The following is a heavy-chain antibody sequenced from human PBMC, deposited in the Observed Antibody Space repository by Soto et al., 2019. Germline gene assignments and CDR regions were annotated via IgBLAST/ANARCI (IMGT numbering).Heavy chain of an antibody. CDR3: ARANRLLWFGDVPLDY. Sequence: QVQLQQWGAGLLKPSETLSLTCAVYGGSFSGYYWSWIRQPPGKGLEWIGGINHSGSTNYNPSLKGPVTISVDATKNQFSLKLSSVSAADTAVYYCARANRLLWFGDVPLDYWGQGTLVTVSS. D-gene: IGHD3-10*01. J-gene: IGHJ4*02. V-gene: IGHV4-34*01. CDR2: INHSGST. CDR1: GGSFSGYY.